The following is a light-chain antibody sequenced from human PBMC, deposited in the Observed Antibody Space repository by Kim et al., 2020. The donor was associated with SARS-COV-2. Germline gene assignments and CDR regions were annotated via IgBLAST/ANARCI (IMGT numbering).Light chain of an antibody. V-gene: IGLV1-51*01. J-gene: IGLJ2*01. CDR2: DNN. CDR3: GTWDSSLSAVV. Sequence: GPKVTISYSGSTSNVGNNYVSWYQQLPGTAPKLLIYDNNKRPSGIPDRFSGSKSGTAATLGITGLQTGDEADYYCGTWDSSLSAVVFGGGTQLTVL. CDR1: TSNVGNNY.